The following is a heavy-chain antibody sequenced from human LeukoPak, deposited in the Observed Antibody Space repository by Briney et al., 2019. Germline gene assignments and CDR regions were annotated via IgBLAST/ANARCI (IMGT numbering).Heavy chain of an antibody. Sequence: SETLSLTCSVSGGSLSTYHWTWIRQPAGKGLQWIGRIYATGTTNSDPSLKSRVTISVDTSKNQFSLKLSSVTAADTAVYYCARGGITGTTFIGQNWFDPWGQGTLVTVSS. J-gene: IGHJ5*02. CDR2: IYATGTT. CDR1: GGSLSTYH. CDR3: ARGGITGTTFIGQNWFDP. V-gene: IGHV4-4*07. D-gene: IGHD1-20*01.